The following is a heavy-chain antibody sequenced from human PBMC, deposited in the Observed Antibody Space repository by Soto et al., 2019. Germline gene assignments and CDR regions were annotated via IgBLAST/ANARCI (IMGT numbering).Heavy chain of an antibody. D-gene: IGHD2-2*01. J-gene: IGHJ3*02. V-gene: IGHV1-3*01. CDR1: GYTFTNYA. CDR3: ARSGSCTSTSCYGGFDI. Sequence: QVQLVQSGAEVKKPGASVKVSCKTSGYTFTNYAIHWVHQAPGQRLEWMGWINAGDGNTKYSQKFQGRVTITRDTSASTAYMELSSLRSEDAAVYYCARSGSCTSTSCYGGFDIWGQGTMVTVSS. CDR2: INAGDGNT.